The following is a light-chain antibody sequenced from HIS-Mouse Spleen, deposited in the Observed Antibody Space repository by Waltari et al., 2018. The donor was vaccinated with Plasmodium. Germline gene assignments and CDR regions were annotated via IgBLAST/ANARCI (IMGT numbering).Light chain of an antibody. CDR2: GAS. J-gene: IGKJ1*01. CDR1: QSVSSN. CDR3: QQYNNWPPTWT. V-gene: IGKV3-15*01. Sequence: EIVMTQSPATLSVSPGERATFSCRASQSVSSNLACYQQKPVQAPRLLIYGASTRATGIPARFSGSGSGTEFTLTISSMQSEDFAVYYCQQYNNWPPTWTFGQGTKVEIK.